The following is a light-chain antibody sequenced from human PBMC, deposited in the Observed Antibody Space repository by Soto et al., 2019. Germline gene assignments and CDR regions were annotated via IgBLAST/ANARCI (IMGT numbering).Light chain of an antibody. J-gene: IGLJ1*01. V-gene: IGLV2-14*01. Sequence: QSALTQPASVSGSPGQSIAISCTGTSSDIGSYNRVSWYQQPPGTAPRLIIHDVSNRPSGVSTRFSGSKSGNTASLTISGLQAEDEAEYFCNSYTTSSTYVFGTGTRSPS. CDR3: NSYTTSSTYV. CDR2: DVS. CDR1: SSDIGSYNR.